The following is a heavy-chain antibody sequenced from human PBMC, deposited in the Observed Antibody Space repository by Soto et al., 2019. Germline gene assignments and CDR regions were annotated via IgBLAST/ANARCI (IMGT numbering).Heavy chain of an antibody. CDR1: GFTFDDYA. D-gene: IGHD3-10*01. CDR3: EKGNRYGSGRPTDY. J-gene: IGHJ4*02. CDR2: ISWNSGSI. Sequence: EVQLVESGGGLVQPGRSLRLSCAASGFTFDDYAMHWVRQAPGKGLEWVSGISWNSGSIGYADSVKGRFTISRDNAKNSLYMQMNSLRAEDTALYYCEKGNRYGSGRPTDYWGQGTLVTVSS. V-gene: IGHV3-9*01.